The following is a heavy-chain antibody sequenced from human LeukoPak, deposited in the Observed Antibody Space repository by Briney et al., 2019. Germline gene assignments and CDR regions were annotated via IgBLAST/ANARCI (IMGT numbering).Heavy chain of an antibody. V-gene: IGHV3-53*01. J-gene: IGHJ4*02. CDR2: IYSGGST. CDR3: AKLPGRAADY. CDR1: GFTVSNNY. Sequence: GGSLRLSCVVSGFTVSNNYMSWVRQAPRKGLEWVSLIYSGGSTYYADSVKGRFTISRDNTKNTLYLQMNSLRAEDTAVYYCAKLPGRAADYWGQGTLVTVSS.